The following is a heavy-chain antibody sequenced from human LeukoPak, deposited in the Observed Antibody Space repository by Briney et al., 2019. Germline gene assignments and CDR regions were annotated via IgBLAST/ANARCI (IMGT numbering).Heavy chain of an antibody. CDR1: GFDFYGYW. CDR2: IYPDDSRT. Sequence: GVSLKISCKGSGFDFYGYWIAWVRQMTGKGLEWMGVIYPDDSRTTYSPSFQGQVTISADESISTAYLQWTSLQASDTAIYYCAREVSPTITPNYFDPWGQGTLVIVSS. V-gene: IGHV5-51*01. D-gene: IGHD1-7*01. J-gene: IGHJ5*02. CDR3: AREVSPTITPNYFDP.